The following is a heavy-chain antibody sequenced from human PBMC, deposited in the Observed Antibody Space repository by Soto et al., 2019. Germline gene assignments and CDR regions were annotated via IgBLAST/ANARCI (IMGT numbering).Heavy chain of an antibody. J-gene: IGHJ4*02. D-gene: IGHD2-2*01. Sequence: QVQLVQSGAEVKKPGSSVKVSCKASGATFSNYAVTWVRQAPGQGLEWVGGIIPVFATATYAQTFQGRVTITADESTHTAYMELSSLRSDDTAVYYCARREYQGPPSDYWGQGTLVTVSS. CDR1: GATFSNYA. CDR3: ARREYQGPPSDY. CDR2: IIPVFATA. V-gene: IGHV1-69*01.